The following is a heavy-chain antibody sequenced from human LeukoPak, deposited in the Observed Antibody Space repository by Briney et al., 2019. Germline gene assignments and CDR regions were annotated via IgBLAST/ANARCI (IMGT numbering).Heavy chain of an antibody. J-gene: IGHJ4*02. Sequence: SETLSLTCTVSGGSISSFYWSWIRQPPGKGLEWIGYIYYSGSTNCNPSLKSRVTISVDTSKNQFSLKLSSVTAADTAVYYCERGGVFFDYWGQGTLVTVSS. CDR1: GGSISSFY. V-gene: IGHV4-59*01. D-gene: IGHD3-10*01. CDR2: IYYSGST. CDR3: ERGGVFFDY.